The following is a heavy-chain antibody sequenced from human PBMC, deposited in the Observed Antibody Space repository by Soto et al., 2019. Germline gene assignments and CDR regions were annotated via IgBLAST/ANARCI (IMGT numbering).Heavy chain of an antibody. CDR1: GGSISSYY. Sequence: SETLSLTCTVSGGSISSYYWSWVRQPPGKGLEWIGYIYYSGSTNYNPSLKSRVTISVDTSKNQFSLKLSSVTAADTAVYYCASFSRGLPNNYYGMDVWGQGTTVTVSS. V-gene: IGHV4-59*12. D-gene: IGHD3-3*01. CDR3: ASFSRGLPNNYYGMDV. CDR2: IYYSGST. J-gene: IGHJ6*02.